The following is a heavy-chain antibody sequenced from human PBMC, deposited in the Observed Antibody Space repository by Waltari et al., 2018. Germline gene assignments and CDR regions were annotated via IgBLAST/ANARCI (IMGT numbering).Heavy chain of an antibody. D-gene: IGHD3-3*01. CDR2: INHSGST. J-gene: IGHJ5*02. CDR3: ARSRRFLEWLFLNQAHNWFDP. CDR1: GGSFSGYY. V-gene: IGHV4-34*01. Sequence: QVQLQQWGAGLLKPSETLSLTCAVYGGSFSGYYWSWILQPPGKGLEWIGEINHSGSTNYNPSLKSRVTISVDTSKNQFSLKLSSVTAADTAVYYCARSRRFLEWLFLNQAHNWFDPWGQGTLVTVSS.